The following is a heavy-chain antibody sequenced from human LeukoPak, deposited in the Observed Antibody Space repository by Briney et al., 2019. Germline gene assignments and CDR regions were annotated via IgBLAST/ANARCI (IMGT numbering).Heavy chain of an antibody. V-gene: IGHV3-20*04. CDR2: INWNGGST. Sequence: GGSLRLSCAASGFTFSSYGMSWVRQAPGKGLEWVSGINWNGGSTGYADSVKGRFTISRDNAKNSLYLQMNSLRAEDTALYYCASAYPIYDSSGYPPFYWDQGTLVTVSS. CDR3: ASAYPIYDSSGYPPFY. CDR1: GFTFSSYG. D-gene: IGHD3-22*01. J-gene: IGHJ4*02.